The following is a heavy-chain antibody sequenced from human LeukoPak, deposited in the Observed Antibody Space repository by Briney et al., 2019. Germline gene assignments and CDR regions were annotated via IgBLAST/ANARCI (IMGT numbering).Heavy chain of an antibody. CDR2: INPNSGDT. V-gene: IGHV1-2*02. D-gene: IGHD1-26*01. CDR1: GYTFTGYY. J-gene: IGHJ4*02. Sequence: ASVKVSCKASGYTFTGYYMHWVRQAPGQGLEWMGWINPNSGDTNYAQKFQGRVTMTRDTSISTAYMELSRLRSDDTAVYYCARDISGSYPAYYFDYWGQGTLVTVSS. CDR3: ARDISGSYPAYYFDY.